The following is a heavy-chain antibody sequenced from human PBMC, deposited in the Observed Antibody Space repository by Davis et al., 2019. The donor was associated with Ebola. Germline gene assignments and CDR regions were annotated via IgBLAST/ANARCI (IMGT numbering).Heavy chain of an antibody. CDR3: ARSTMTQDAFDI. V-gene: IGHV7-4-1*02. D-gene: IGHD3-22*01. J-gene: IGHJ3*02. CDR1: GYTFTNYA. CDR2: INTNTGNP. Sequence: AASVKVSCKASGYTFTNYAINWVRQAPGQGLEWMGWINTNTGNPMYAQAFTGRFLFSLDTSINTPYLQISSLKAEDTAVYYCARSTMTQDAFDIWGQGKMVTVSS.